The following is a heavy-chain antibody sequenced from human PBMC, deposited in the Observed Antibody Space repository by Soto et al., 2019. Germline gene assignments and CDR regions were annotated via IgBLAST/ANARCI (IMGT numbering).Heavy chain of an antibody. J-gene: IGHJ3*02. D-gene: IGHD3-3*01. Sequence: VQLVESGGGLVKPGGSLRLSCAASGFTFSDYYMSWIRQAPGKGLEWVSGISWNSGSIGYADSVKGRFTISRDNAKNSLYLQMNSLRAEDTALYYCAKDISLGYDNAFDIWGQGTMVTVSS. V-gene: IGHV3-9*01. CDR1: GFTFSDYY. CDR2: ISWNSGSI. CDR3: AKDISLGYDNAFDI.